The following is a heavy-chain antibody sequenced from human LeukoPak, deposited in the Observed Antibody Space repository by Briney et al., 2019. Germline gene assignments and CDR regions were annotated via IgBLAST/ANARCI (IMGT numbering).Heavy chain of an antibody. CDR1: GGFISSSSLS. V-gene: IGHV4-39*01. J-gene: IGHJ4*02. Sequence: KPSETLSLTCTVSGGFISSSSLSWGWIRQPPGKDLEWIGSISYSGNISNNPSLKSRVTMSVDASKSQFSLRLTSVTAADTAVYYCARQTGSGLFILPGGQGTLVTVSS. D-gene: IGHD3/OR15-3a*01. CDR2: ISYSGNI. CDR3: ARQTGSGLFILP.